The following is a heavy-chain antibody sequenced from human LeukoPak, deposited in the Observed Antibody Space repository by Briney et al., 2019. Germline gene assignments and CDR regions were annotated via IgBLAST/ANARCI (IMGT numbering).Heavy chain of an antibody. D-gene: IGHD2-2*01. Sequence: ASVKVSCKASGGTFSSYAISRVRQAPGQGLEWMGGIIPIFGTANYAQKFQGRVTITADESTSTAYMELSSLRSEDTAVYYCARDSYCSSTSCYYYYYMDVWGKGTTVTVSS. V-gene: IGHV1-69*13. CDR3: ARDSYCSSTSCYYYYYMDV. J-gene: IGHJ6*03. CDR2: IIPIFGTA. CDR1: GGTFSSYA.